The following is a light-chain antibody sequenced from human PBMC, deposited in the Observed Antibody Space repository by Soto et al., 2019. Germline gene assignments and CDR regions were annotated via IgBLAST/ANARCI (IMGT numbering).Light chain of an antibody. CDR2: KTS. Sequence: DIEMTQFPSTLAASVGDTVTITCRASQSINRLLAWYQQKPGKVPIVLLYKTSNLESGVRPRFSGSGSGTEFSLTISSLQPDDFATYYCQHYNSQPYTFGQGTKLEIK. J-gene: IGKJ2*01. V-gene: IGKV1-5*03. CDR3: QHYNSQPYT. CDR1: QSINRL.